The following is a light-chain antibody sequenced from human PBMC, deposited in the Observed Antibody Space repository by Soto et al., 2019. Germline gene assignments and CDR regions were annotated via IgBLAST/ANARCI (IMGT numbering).Light chain of an antibody. CDR1: QSVSSN. CDR3: QQYNNLPRT. J-gene: IGKJ4*01. V-gene: IGKV3-15*01. CDR2: GAS. Sequence: ETVMTQSPATLSVSPGEGATLSCRASQSVSSNLVWYHHRPGQAPRLLIYGASTRATDIPARFSGSGSGTEFTLTISSLQSEDYAVYYCQQYNNLPRTFGGGTKVDIK.